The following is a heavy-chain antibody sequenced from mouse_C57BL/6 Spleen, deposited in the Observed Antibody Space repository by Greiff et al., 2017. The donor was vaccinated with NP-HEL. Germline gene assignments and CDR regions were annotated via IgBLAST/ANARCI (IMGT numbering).Heavy chain of an antibody. CDR2: ISGGGGNT. CDR1: GFTFSSYT. J-gene: IGHJ1*03. Sequence: EVQGVESGGGLVKPGGSLKLSCAASGFTFSSYTMSWVRQTPEKRLEWVATISGGGGNTYYPDSVKGRFTISRDNAKNTLYLQMSSLRSEDTALYYCARIPWRDWYFDVWGTGTTVTVSS. V-gene: IGHV5-9*01. CDR3: ARIPWRDWYFDV.